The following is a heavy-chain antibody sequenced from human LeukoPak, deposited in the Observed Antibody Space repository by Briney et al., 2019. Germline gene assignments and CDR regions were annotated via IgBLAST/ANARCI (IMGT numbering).Heavy chain of an antibody. V-gene: IGHV3-53*01. CDR2: IYSGGST. J-gene: IGHJ4*02. CDR1: GFTVSSNY. D-gene: IGHD3-22*01. CDR3: ARAPDYYDSSGFDY. Sequence: GGSLRLSCAASGFTVSSNYMSWVRQAPGKGLEWVSVIYSGGSTYYADSVKGRFTISRDNSKSTLYLQMNSLRAEDTAVYYCARAPDYYDSSGFDYWGQGTLVTVSS.